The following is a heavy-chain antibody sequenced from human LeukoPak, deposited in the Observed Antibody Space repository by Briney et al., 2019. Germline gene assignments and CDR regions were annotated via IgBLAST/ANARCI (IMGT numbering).Heavy chain of an antibody. CDR3: ARGEASGTTMDV. CDR2: TRNKANSYTT. Sequence: GGSLRLSCAASGFTFSDHYMDWVRQAPGKGLEWVGLTRNKANSYTTEYAASVKGRFTISRADSKTSLYLQMNSLKTEDTAVYYCARGEASGTTMDVWGQGTTVTVSS. CDR1: GFTFSDHY. J-gene: IGHJ6*02. V-gene: IGHV3-72*01. D-gene: IGHD1-26*01.